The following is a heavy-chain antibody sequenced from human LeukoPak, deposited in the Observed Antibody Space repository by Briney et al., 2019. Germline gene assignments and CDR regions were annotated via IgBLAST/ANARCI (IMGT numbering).Heavy chain of an antibody. J-gene: IGHJ4*02. CDR3: AKVGCSGGSCRNTYDYFDY. CDR2: ISGSGGST. Sequence: GGSLRFSCAASGFTFSSYAMSWVRQAPGKGLEWVSAISGSGGSTYYADSVKGRFTISRDNSKNTLYLQMNSLRAEDAAVYYCAKVGCSGGSCRNTYDYFDYWGQGTLVTVSS. D-gene: IGHD2-15*01. CDR1: GFTFSSYA. V-gene: IGHV3-23*01.